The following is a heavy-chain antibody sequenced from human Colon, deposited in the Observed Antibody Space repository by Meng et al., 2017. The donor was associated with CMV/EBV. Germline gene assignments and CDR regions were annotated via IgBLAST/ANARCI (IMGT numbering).Heavy chain of an antibody. J-gene: IGHJ6*02. CDR2: INHSGST. Sequence: SETLSLTCAVYGGSFSGYYWSWIRQPPGKGLEWIGEINHSGSTNYNPSLKSRVTISVDTSKNQFSLKLSSVTAADTAVYYCARGLRGGSYYHYYYYGMDVWGQGTTVTVSS. CDR3: ARGLRGGSYYHYYYYGMDV. V-gene: IGHV4-34*01. CDR1: GGSFSGYY. D-gene: IGHD1-26*01.